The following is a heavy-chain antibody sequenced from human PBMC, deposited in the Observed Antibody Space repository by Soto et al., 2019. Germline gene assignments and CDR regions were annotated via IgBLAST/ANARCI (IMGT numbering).Heavy chain of an antibody. V-gene: IGHV3-21*01. D-gene: IGHD6-6*01. CDR3: ATSALHSSSSFDY. J-gene: IGHJ4*02. CDR1: GFTFSSYS. CDR2: ISSSSSYI. Sequence: GGSLRLSCAASGFTFSSYSMNWVRQAPGKGLEWVSSISSSSSYIYYADSVKGRFTISRDNAKNSLYLQMNSLRAEGTAVYYCATSALHSSSSFDYWGQGTLVTVSS.